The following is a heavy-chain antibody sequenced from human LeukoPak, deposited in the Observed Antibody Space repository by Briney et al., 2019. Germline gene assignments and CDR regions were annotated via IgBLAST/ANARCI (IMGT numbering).Heavy chain of an antibody. D-gene: IGHD3-9*01. CDR2: ISSSGSTI. Sequence: GSLRLSCAASGFTFSDYYMSWIRQAPGKGLEWVSYISSSGSTIYYADSVKGRFTISRDNAKKSLYLQMNSLRAEDTAVYYCARAYYDILTGYGYYFDYWGQGTLVTVSS. CDR1: GFTFSDYY. V-gene: IGHV3-11*01. CDR3: ARAYYDILTGYGYYFDY. J-gene: IGHJ4*02.